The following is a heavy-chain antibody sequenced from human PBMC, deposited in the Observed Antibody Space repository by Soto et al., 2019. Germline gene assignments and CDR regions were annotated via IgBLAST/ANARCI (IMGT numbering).Heavy chain of an antibody. D-gene: IGHD4-17*01. Sequence: EVQLVESGGGLVQPGGSLRLSCAASGFTFSDHYMDWVRQAPGKGLEWVGRTRNKANSNTTEYAASVKGRFTISRDDSKNSLYLQMNSLKTEDTAVYYCARGPPSRVTTGYYYGMDVWGQGTTVTVSS. V-gene: IGHV3-72*01. CDR2: TRNKANSNTT. CDR3: ARGPPSRVTTGYYYGMDV. J-gene: IGHJ6*02. CDR1: GFTFSDHY.